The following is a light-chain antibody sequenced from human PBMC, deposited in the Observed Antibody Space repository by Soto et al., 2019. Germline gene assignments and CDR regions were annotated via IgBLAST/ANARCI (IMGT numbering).Light chain of an antibody. J-gene: IGKJ2*01. CDR3: QQCNNGPYT. CDR1: QSVSTN. V-gene: IGKV3-15*01. Sequence: EIVLTQSPGTLSVSPGERANLSCRASQSVSTNLAWFQQKPGQAPRLLIYGASTRATGIPARFSGSGSGTEFSLTINKLQSKDLAVYYFQQCNNGPYTFGRGTKLEV. CDR2: GAS.